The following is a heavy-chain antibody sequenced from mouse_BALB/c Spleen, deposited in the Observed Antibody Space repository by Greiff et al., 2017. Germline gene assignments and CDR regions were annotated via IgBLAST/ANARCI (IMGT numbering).Heavy chain of an antibody. CDR1: GFNIKDTY. J-gene: IGHJ4*01. CDR3: ARSPNRSNYAMDY. V-gene: IGHV14-3*02. D-gene: IGHD2-14*01. Sequence: EVQLQQSGAELVKPGASVKLSCTASGFNIKDTYMHWVKQRPEQGLEWIGRIDPANGNTKYDPKFQGKATITADTSSNTAYLQLSSLTSEDTAVYYCARSPNRSNYAMDYWGQGTSVTVSS. CDR2: IDPANGNT.